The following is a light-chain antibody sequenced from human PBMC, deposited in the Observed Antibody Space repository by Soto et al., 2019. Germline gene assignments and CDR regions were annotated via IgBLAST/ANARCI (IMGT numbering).Light chain of an antibody. Sequence: DIQMTQSPSSLSVSVGGRVTITCRASQDIGTSLDWFQQKPGTAPKRLIYTISDLQSGVPSRFSGGGSGTEFTLTINSLQPEDSATYYCLQHYAFPFTFGPGTKVHV. CDR3: LQHYAFPFT. CDR2: TIS. J-gene: IGKJ3*01. CDR1: QDIGTS. V-gene: IGKV1-17*01.